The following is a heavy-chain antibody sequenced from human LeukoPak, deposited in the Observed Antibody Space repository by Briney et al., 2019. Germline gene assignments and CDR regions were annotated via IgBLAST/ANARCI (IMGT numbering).Heavy chain of an antibody. CDR3: ARAYSGSIPTLY. V-gene: IGHV4-34*01. CDR2: INHSGST. J-gene: IGHJ4*02. Sequence: SETLSLTCGAYGGSFSGYYWSWIRQPPGKGLEWIGEINHSGSTNSNPSLKSRVTISVDMSKNQFSLKLSSVTAADTAVYYCARAYSGSIPTLYWGQGTLVTVSS. CDR1: GGSFSGYY. D-gene: IGHD1-26*01.